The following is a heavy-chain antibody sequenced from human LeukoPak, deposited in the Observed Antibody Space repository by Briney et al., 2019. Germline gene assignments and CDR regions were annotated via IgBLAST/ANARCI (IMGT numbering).Heavy chain of an antibody. D-gene: IGHD1-1*01. J-gene: IGHJ6*03. CDR3: ARDPRTNTTIGYYYMDV. CDR1: GYTFTSYY. Sequence: ASVKVSCKAPGYTFTSYYMHWVRQAPGQGLEWMGIINPSGGSTSYAQKFQGRVTMTRDTSTSTVYMELSSLRSEDTAVYYCARDPRTNTTIGYYYMDVWGKGTTVTVSS. CDR2: INPSGGST. V-gene: IGHV1-46*01.